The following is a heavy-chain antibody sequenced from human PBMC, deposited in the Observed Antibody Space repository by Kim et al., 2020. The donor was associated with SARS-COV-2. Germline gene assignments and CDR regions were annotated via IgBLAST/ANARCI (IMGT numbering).Heavy chain of an antibody. CDR2: IYYSGST. D-gene: IGHD3-10*01. J-gene: IGHJ6*02. CDR3: ARDLGYYGSGSGMDV. Sequence: SETLSLTCTVSGGSISSSSYYWGWIRQPPGKGLEWIGSIYYSGSTYYNPSLKSRVTISVDTSKNQFSLKLSSVTAADTAVYYCARDLGYYGSGSGMDVWGQGTTVTVSS. V-gene: IGHV4-39*07. CDR1: GGSISSSSYY.